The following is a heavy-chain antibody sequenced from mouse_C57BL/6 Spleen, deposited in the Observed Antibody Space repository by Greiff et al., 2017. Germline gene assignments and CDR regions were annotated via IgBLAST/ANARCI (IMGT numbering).Heavy chain of an antibody. V-gene: IGHV14-1*01. CDR3: TTIYYYGSSHYAMDY. D-gene: IGHD1-1*01. CDR2: IDPEDGDT. CDR1: GFNIKDYY. Sequence: EVKLMESGAELVRPGASVKLSCTASGFNIKDYYMHWVKQRPEQGLEWIGRIDPEDGDTEYDPKFQGKSTMTADTSSNTAYLQLSSLTSEDTAVYYCTTIYYYGSSHYAMDYWGQGTSVTVSS. J-gene: IGHJ4*01.